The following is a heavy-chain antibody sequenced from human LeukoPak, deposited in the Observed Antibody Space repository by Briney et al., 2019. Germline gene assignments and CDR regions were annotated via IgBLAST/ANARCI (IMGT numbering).Heavy chain of an antibody. Sequence: QPGRSLRLSCAASGFTFSSYAMHWVRQAPGKGLEWVAVISYDGSNKYYADSVKGRFTISRDNSKNTLYLQMNSLRAEDTAVYYCARGLQWLVFGYWGQGTLVTVSS. D-gene: IGHD6-19*01. CDR1: GFTFSSYA. V-gene: IGHV3-30-3*01. J-gene: IGHJ4*02. CDR2: ISYDGSNK. CDR3: ARGLQWLVFGY.